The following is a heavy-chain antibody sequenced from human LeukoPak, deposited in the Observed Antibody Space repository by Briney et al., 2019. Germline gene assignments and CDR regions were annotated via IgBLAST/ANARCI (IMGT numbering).Heavy chain of an antibody. CDR1: GFTFSDHQ. CDR2: IRNKANRYTT. J-gene: IGHJ4*02. CDR3: ARLGLVRARNYLDY. Sequence: PGGSLRLSCEASGFTFSDHQMDWVRQAPGKGLEWVGRIRNKANRYTTEFAASVKGRFVISRDDSRNSLYLQMNSLNTEDTAVYYCARLGLVRARNYLDYWGQGTLVTVSS. D-gene: IGHD1-26*01. V-gene: IGHV3-72*01.